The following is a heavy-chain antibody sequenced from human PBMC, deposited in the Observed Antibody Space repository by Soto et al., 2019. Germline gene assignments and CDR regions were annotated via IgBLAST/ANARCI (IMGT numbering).Heavy chain of an antibody. V-gene: IGHV1-2*02. CDR3: GRGRSGQLVVFY. J-gene: IGHJ4*02. Sequence: QVQLVQSGAEVKKPGASVKVSCKASGYTFTGHYIHWVRQAPGQGPEWMGEIGPASGDTRYAQKCQGRVTMTRDTSITTVYMEVNNLSPDDTAVYYCGRGRSGQLVVFYWGQGTPVTVSS. CDR1: GYTFTGHY. CDR2: IGPASGDT. D-gene: IGHD3-10*01.